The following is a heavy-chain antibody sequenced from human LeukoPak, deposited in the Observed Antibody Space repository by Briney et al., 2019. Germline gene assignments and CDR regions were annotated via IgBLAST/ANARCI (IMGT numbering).Heavy chain of an antibody. Sequence: GASVKVSCKASGYTFTYYYMHWVRQAPGQGLEWMGWISAYNGNTNYAQKLQGRVTMTTDTSTSTAYMELRSLRSDDTAVYYCARGSGSYFDYWGQGTLVTVSS. CDR2: ISAYNGNT. D-gene: IGHD1-26*01. J-gene: IGHJ4*02. V-gene: IGHV1-18*04. CDR1: GYTFTYYY. CDR3: ARGSGSYFDY.